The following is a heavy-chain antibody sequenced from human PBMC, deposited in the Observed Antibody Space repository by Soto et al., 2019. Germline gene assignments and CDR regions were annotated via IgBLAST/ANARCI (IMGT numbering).Heavy chain of an antibody. CDR3: ARGFHSSNSLGWFDP. J-gene: IGHJ5*02. Sequence: ASVKVSCKASGYTFIRYYMLWVRQAPGQGLEWMGIINPDGGSTTYAQKFQGRVTMTRDTSTSTVYMELTSLRSEDTAVYYCARGFHSSNSLGWFDPWGQGTLVTVSS. CDR1: GYTFIRYY. D-gene: IGHD2-2*01. V-gene: IGHV1-46*01. CDR2: INPDGGST.